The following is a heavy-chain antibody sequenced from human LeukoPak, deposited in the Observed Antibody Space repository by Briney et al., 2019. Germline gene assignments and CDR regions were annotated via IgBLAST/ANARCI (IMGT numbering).Heavy chain of an antibody. V-gene: IGHV3-33*07. Sequence: PGGSLRLSCAASGFTFPRHWMSWVRQAPGKGLEWVAVIWYDGSNIYYADFVEGRFTISRDNSRDTLFLQMNSLRAEDTAIYYCVRQQGGKISPFDYWGQGTRVTVSS. J-gene: IGHJ4*02. CDR2: IWYDGSNI. CDR3: VRQQGGKISPFDY. D-gene: IGHD1-26*01. CDR1: GFTFPRHW.